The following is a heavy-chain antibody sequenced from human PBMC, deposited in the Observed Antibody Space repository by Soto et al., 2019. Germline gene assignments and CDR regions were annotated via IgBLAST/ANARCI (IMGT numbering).Heavy chain of an antibody. D-gene: IGHD6-19*01. Sequence: QVQLVESGGGVVQPGRSLRLSCAASGFSFSSCAMHWVRQAPGKGLEWVAVVSHDGSNKYYADSVKGRVTISRDNSINTVYLQMNSLRAEDTAVYYCPRVSIAVAGIAYYFDYWGQGTLVTVSS. CDR2: VSHDGSNK. CDR1: GFSFSSCA. J-gene: IGHJ4*02. CDR3: PRVSIAVAGIAYYFDY. V-gene: IGHV3-30-3*01.